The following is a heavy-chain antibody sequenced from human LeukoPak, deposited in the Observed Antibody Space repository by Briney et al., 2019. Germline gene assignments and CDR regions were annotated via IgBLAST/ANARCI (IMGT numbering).Heavy chain of an antibody. CDR1: GFTYSSYS. Sequence: GGSLRLSCAASGFTYSSYSMNWVRQAPAKGLEWVSSISSSSSYIYYADSVKGRFTISRDNAKNSLYLQMNSLRAEDTAVYYCARPGYSSGWYPAFDIWGQGTMVTVSS. CDR2: ISSSSSYI. J-gene: IGHJ3*02. D-gene: IGHD6-19*01. CDR3: ARPGYSSGWYPAFDI. V-gene: IGHV3-21*01.